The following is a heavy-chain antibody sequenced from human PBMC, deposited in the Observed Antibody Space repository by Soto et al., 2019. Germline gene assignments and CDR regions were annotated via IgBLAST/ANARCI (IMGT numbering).Heavy chain of an antibody. V-gene: IGHV3-30-3*01. J-gene: IGHJ4*02. D-gene: IGHD6-6*01. CDR1: GFTFHTYS. Sequence: QVHLVESGGGEVQPGRSLRLSCAASGFTFHTYSIHWVRQAPGKGLEWVAVISYDGSHKYYADSVRGRFTISRDNSKSTLYLQMDSLRPEDTAVYYCARVYSSLDYGIDYWGLGTLVTVSS. CDR2: ISYDGSHK. CDR3: ARVYSSLDYGIDY.